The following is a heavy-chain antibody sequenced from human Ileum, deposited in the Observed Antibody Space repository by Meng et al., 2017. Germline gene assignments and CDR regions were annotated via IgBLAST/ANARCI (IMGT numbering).Heavy chain of an antibody. V-gene: IGHV3-30*02. CDR3: ARDKGVTCLDT. Sequence: GGSLRLSCAASGLIFSKSGMHWVRQAPGKGLEWVAFIWSDGSSKYYADSVKGRFTISRDNSKNTVSLQMDSLRVEDTAVYYWARDKGVTCLDTWGQGTLVTVSS. CDR2: IWSDGSSK. D-gene: IGHD3-10*01. J-gene: IGHJ5*01. CDR1: GLIFSKSG.